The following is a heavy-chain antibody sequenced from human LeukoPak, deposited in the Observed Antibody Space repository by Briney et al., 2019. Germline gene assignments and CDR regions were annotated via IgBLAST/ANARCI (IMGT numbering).Heavy chain of an antibody. CDR2: ISGYNGNT. Sequence: SVKVSCKPSHYTSSSYVISWVRQAPGRGVEWMGCISGYNGNTKYAQKLQGRATMTRDTSTTTAYMALRSLRSDDTAVYYCTRGRYYDSGGYDEAFDIWGQGTAVTVS. CDR3: TRGRYYDSGGYDEAFDI. D-gene: IGHD3-22*01. V-gene: IGHV1-18*01. CDR1: HYTSSSYV. J-gene: IGHJ3*02.